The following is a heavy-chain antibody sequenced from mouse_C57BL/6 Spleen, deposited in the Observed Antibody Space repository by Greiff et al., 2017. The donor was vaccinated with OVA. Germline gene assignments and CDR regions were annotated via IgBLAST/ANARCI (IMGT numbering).Heavy chain of an antibody. V-gene: IGHV1-59*01. CDR2: IDPSDSYT. J-gene: IGHJ3*01. Sequence: QVQLQQPGAELVRPGTSVKLSCKASGYTFTSYWMHWVKQRPGQGLEWIGVIDPSDSYTNYNQKFKGKATLTVDTSSSTAYMQLSSLTSEDSAVYYCARYENYYGSSPAWFAYWGQGTLVTVSA. CDR3: ARYENYYGSSPAWFAY. D-gene: IGHD1-1*01. CDR1: GYTFTSYW.